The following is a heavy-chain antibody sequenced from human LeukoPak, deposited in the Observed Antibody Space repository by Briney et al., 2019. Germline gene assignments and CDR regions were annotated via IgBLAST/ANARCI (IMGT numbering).Heavy chain of an antibody. CDR1: GGSISSYY. V-gene: IGHV4-59*01. J-gene: IGHJ6*02. Sequence: PSETLSLTCTVSGGSISSYYWSWIRQPPGKGLEGIGYIYHSRGTNYNPSLKSRVTISVDTSKNQFSLTLSSVTVADTAVYYCAIVYSWDYYYYGMDVRGQGTTVTVSS. CDR2: IYHSRGT. CDR3: AIVYSWDYYYYGMDV. D-gene: IGHD2-8*01.